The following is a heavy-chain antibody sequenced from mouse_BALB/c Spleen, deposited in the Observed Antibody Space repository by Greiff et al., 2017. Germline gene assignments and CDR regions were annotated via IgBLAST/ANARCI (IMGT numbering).Heavy chain of an antibody. V-gene: IGHV4-1*02. CDR1: GFDFSRYW. J-gene: IGHJ2*01. CDR3: TRGDYDVGFGY. Sequence: VQLKESGGGLVQPGGSLKLSCAASGFDFSRYWMSWVRQPPGKGLEWIGEINPDSSTINYTPSLKDKIIISRDNAKNTLYLQMSKVRSEDTALYYCTRGDYDVGFGYWGQGTTLTVSS. CDR2: INPDSSTI. D-gene: IGHD2-4*01.